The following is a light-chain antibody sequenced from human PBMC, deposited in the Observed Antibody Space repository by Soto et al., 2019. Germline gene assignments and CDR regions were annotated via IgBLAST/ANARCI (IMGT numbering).Light chain of an antibody. CDR1: QSVSLN. Sequence: EIEMTQSPATLSVSPGERATLSCRASQSVSLNVAWYQQKPGQAPRLLIYDASTRATGVPARFSGSGSGTDFTLTISSLQPEDFATYYCQQANSFPLTFGGGTKVDIK. J-gene: IGKJ4*01. CDR3: QQANSFPLT. V-gene: IGKV3-15*01. CDR2: DAS.